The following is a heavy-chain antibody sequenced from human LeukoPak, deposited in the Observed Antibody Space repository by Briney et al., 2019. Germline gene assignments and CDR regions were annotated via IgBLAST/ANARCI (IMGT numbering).Heavy chain of an antibody. CDR3: ARQLAAAGTGRRNYYYYGMDV. Sequence: GESLKISCKGSGYSFTSYWIGWVRQMPGKGLEWMGIIYPGDSDTRYSPSFRGQVTISADKSISTAYLQWSSLKASDTAMYHCARQLAAAGTGRRNYYYYGMDVWGQGTTVTVSS. CDR2: IYPGDSDT. V-gene: IGHV5-51*01. D-gene: IGHD6-13*01. J-gene: IGHJ6*02. CDR1: GYSFTSYW.